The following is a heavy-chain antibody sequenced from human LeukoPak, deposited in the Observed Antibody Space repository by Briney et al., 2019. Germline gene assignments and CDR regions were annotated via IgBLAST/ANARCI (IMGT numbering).Heavy chain of an antibody. Sequence: ASVKVSCKASGYTFTSYDINWVRQATGQGLEWMGWMNPNSGNTGYAQKLQGRVTMTRNTSISTAYMELSSLRSEDTAVYYCARGIVVVPAAYYYYYGMDVWGQGTRSPSP. J-gene: IGHJ6*02. CDR1: GYTFTSYD. CDR3: ARGIVVVPAAYYYYYGMDV. CDR2: MNPNSGNT. D-gene: IGHD2-2*01. V-gene: IGHV1-8*01.